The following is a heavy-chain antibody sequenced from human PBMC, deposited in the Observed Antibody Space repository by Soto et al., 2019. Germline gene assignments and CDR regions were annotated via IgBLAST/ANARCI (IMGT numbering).Heavy chain of an antibody. CDR2: INSDGSIT. D-gene: IGHD1-26*01. CDR3: ARVATGSYSWRES. J-gene: IGHJ5*02. V-gene: IGHV3-74*03. Sequence: EVQLEESGGDLVQPGGSLRLSCAASGFTFSTYWMHWVRQAPGKGLVWVSRINSDGSITTYADSVKGRFTISRDNSKNTLYRQMNSLRAEDTAVYYCARVATGSYSWRESWGQGTLVTVSS. CDR1: GFTFSTYW.